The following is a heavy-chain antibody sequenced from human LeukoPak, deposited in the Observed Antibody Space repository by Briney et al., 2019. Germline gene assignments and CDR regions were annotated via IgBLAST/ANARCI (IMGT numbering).Heavy chain of an antibody. Sequence: SVKVSCKASGGTFSSYAISWVRQAPGQGLEWMGGIIPIFGTANYAQKFQGRVTITADKSTSTAYMELSSLRSDDTAVYYCARVLHPWLRYFDWLLYMGEVWGFDYWGQGTLVTVSS. CDR3: ARVLHPWLRYFDWLLYMGEVWGFDY. V-gene: IGHV1-69*06. D-gene: IGHD3-9*01. J-gene: IGHJ4*02. CDR2: IIPIFGTA. CDR1: GGTFSSYA.